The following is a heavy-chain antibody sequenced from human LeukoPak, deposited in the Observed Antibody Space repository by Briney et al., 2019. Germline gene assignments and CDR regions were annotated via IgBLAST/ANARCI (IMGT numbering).Heavy chain of an antibody. V-gene: IGHV1-2*02. D-gene: IGHD1-26*01. CDR3: ASGGVVGATSAYYGMDV. J-gene: IGHJ6*02. CDR2: INPNSGGT. Sequence: ASVKVSCKASGYTFTGYYMHWVRQAPGQGLEWMGWINPNSGGTNYAQKFQGRVTMTRDTSISTAYMELSRLRSDDTAVYYCASGGVVGATSAYYGMDVWGQGTTVTVSS. CDR1: GYTFTGYY.